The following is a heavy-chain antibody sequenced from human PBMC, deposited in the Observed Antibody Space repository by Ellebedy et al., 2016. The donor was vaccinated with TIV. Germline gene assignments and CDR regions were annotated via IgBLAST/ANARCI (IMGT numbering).Heavy chain of an antibody. V-gene: IGHV4-59*12. Sequence: SETLSLXXAVYGGSFSGYYWSWIRQPPGKGLEWIGYIYYSGSTNYNPSLKSRVTISVDTSKNQFSLKLSSVTAADTAVYYCARDLPPKRYYYYYYMDVWGKGTTVTVSS. CDR3: ARDLPPKRYYYYYYMDV. J-gene: IGHJ6*03. CDR2: IYYSGST. CDR1: GGSFSGYY. D-gene: IGHD6-25*01.